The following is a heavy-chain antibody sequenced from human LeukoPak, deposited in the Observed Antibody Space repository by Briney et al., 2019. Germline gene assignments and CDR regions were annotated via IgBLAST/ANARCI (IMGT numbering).Heavy chain of an antibody. Sequence: GGSLRLSCAASGSTFSSYAMSWVRQAPGKGLEWVSGISGSGGSTYYADSVKGRFTISRDNSKNTLYLQMNSLRAEDTAIYYCARAVAGNFDYWGQGTLVTVSS. J-gene: IGHJ4*02. V-gene: IGHV3-23*01. CDR3: ARAVAGNFDY. CDR2: ISGSGGST. D-gene: IGHD6-19*01. CDR1: GSTFSSYA.